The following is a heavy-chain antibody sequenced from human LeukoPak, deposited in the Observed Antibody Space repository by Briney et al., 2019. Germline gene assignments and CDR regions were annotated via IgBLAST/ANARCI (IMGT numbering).Heavy chain of an antibody. CDR1: GFTFSSYA. V-gene: IGHV3-23*01. CDR3: AIDQYNWNDAGAFDI. D-gene: IGHD1-20*01. CDR2: ISGSGGST. Sequence: PGGSLRLSCAASGFTFSSYAMSWVRQAPGKGLEWVSAISGSGGSTYYADSVKGRFTISRDNSKSTLYLQMNSLRAEDTAVYYCAIDQYNWNDAGAFDIWGQGTMVTVSS. J-gene: IGHJ3*02.